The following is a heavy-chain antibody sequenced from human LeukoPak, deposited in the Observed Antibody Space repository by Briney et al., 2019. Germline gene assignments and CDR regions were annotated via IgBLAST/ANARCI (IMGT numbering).Heavy chain of an antibody. V-gene: IGHV4-59*08. D-gene: IGHD3-3*01. CDR1: GGSISSYY. CDR3: ARAPNYDFWSGYLDY. CDR2: IYYSGST. Sequence: SETLSLTCTVSGGSISSYYWSWIRQPPGKGLEWIGYIYYSGSTNYNPSLKSRVTISVDTSKNRFSLKLSSVTAADTAVYYCARAPNYDFWSGYLDYWGQGTLVTVSS. J-gene: IGHJ4*02.